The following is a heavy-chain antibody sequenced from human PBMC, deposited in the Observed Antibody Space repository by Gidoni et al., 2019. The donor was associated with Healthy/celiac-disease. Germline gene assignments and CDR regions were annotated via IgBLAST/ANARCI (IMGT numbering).Heavy chain of an antibody. CDR3: ARDRRKYDIGGDGMDV. CDR1: GFTFSSYA. CDR2: ISSNGGST. J-gene: IGHJ6*02. D-gene: IGHD3-9*01. V-gene: IGHV3-64*01. Sequence: EVQLVESGGGLVQPGGSLRLSCAASGFTFSSYAMHWVRQAPGKGLEYVSAISSNGGSTYYANSVKGRFTISRDNSKNTLYLQMGSLRAEDMAVYYCARDRRKYDIGGDGMDVWGQGTTVTVSS.